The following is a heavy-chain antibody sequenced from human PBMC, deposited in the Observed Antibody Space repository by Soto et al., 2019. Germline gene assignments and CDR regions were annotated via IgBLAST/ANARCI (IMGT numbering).Heavy chain of an antibody. CDR3: ARDIGSYAYGEGY. V-gene: IGHV4-4*07. J-gene: IGHJ4*02. CDR2: VYSSGTT. D-gene: IGHD3-10*01. CDR1: GGSINSYW. Sequence: SETLSLTCSVSGGSINSYWWSWIRQPAGKGLEWIGRVYSSGTTDYNPSLNSRATLSVETSKNQLSLKLSSVTAADTAVYYCARDIGSYAYGEGYWGQGIQVTVPS.